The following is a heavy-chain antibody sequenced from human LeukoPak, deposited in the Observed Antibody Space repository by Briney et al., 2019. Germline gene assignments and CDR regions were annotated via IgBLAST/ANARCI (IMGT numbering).Heavy chain of an antibody. V-gene: IGHV1-69*13. J-gene: IGHJ6*03. CDR3: ARSPPGLIYMDV. D-gene: IGHD2-8*01. Sequence: SVKVSCKASGGTFSGYAISWVRQAPGQGFEWMGGFIPIFGTANYAQNFQGRVMITADESTSTAYMELSSLRSEDTAVYYCARSPPGLIYMDVWGKGTTVSVSS. CDR1: GGTFSGYA. CDR2: FIPIFGTA.